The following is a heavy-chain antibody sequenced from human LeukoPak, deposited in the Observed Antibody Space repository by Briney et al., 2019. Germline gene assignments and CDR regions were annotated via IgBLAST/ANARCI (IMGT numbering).Heavy chain of an antibody. J-gene: IGHJ4*02. CDR1: GGSIRSGSYS. V-gene: IGHV4-61*02. Sequence: PSETLSLTCTVSGGSIRSGSYSWSWIRQPAGKGLEWIGRIYTSGSTNHNPSLESRVSISVDASKNQFSLKLRSVTAADTAVYYCARGYSGYDGYYFDYWGQGTLVTVSS. CDR3: ARGYSGYDGYYFDY. D-gene: IGHD5-12*01. CDR2: IYTSGST.